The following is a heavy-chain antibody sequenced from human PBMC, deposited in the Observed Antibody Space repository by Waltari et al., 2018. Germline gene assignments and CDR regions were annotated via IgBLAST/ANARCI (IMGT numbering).Heavy chain of an antibody. CDR1: GDSVSSHSAA. CDR3: ARETIGGGSAFYYYYGMDV. Sequence: QVQLQQSGPGLVKPSQTLSLTCAISGDSVSSHSAAWNWIRQSPSTALEWLGRTDYRSKWYNDYAVSVKSRITINPDTSKNQFSLQLNSVTPEDTAVYYCARETIGGGSAFYYYYGMDVWGQGTTVTVSS. CDR2: TDYRSKWYN. J-gene: IGHJ6*02. V-gene: IGHV6-1*01. D-gene: IGHD1-26*01.